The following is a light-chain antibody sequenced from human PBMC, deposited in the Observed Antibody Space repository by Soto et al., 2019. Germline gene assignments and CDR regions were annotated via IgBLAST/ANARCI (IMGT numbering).Light chain of an antibody. Sequence: QSALTQPASVSGSPGQSITISCTGSSSDVGGYNYVSWYQHHPGKAPKLRIDVVIHRPSGVSSRFSGSKSGNTASLTISGRQAVDGAGDHCCSCTIRDTHLVFGGGTKLPVL. V-gene: IGLV2-14*01. CDR3: CSCTIRDTHLV. J-gene: IGLJ3*02. CDR2: VVI. CDR1: SSDVGGYNY.